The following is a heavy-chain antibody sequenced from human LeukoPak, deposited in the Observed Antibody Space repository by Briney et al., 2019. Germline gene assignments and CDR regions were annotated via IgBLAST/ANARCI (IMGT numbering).Heavy chain of an antibody. CDR2: IYNSGST. V-gene: IGHV4-59*08. CDR3: ARSAIDAFDI. CDR1: GGAISRYY. D-gene: IGHD6-25*01. J-gene: IGHJ3*02. Sequence: PPQTLCLSCTVSGGAISRYYWSCVRQPPRKRLECIGYIYNSGSTNYNPSLKSRVSISVDTSKNQFSLKLSSVTAADTAVYYCARSAIDAFDIWGQGTMVTVSS.